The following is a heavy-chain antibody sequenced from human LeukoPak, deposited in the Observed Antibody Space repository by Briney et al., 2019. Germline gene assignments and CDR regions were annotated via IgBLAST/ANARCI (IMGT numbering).Heavy chain of an antibody. Sequence: PGGSLRLSCAASGFTFSSYSMSWVRQAPGKGLEWVSFISSSSSYIYYADSGKGGFTISRHNAKNPLYLQMNSLRAEDTAVYYCARDRLSRYFDWLPEAFDIWGQGTMVTVSS. CDR1: GFTFSSYS. V-gene: IGHV3-21*01. CDR2: ISSSSSYI. CDR3: ARDRLSRYFDWLPEAFDI. D-gene: IGHD3-9*01. J-gene: IGHJ3*02.